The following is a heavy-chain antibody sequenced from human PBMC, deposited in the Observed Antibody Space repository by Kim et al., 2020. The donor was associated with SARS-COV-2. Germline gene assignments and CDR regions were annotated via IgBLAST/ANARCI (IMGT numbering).Heavy chain of an antibody. V-gene: IGHV4-61*01. CDR2: IYSDGSTGFFPS. J-gene: IGHJ5*02. CDR1: GGSVTSDHHY. Sequence: SETLSLTCTVSGGSVTSDHHYWTWIRQPPGKRLEWVGYIYSDGSTGFFPSSYNPSLKSRVTISLDTSKNQFSLKLNSVTTADTAMYYCARDLGAARDLWGQGPLVTVSS. D-gene: IGHD1-26*01. CDR3: ARDLGAARDL.